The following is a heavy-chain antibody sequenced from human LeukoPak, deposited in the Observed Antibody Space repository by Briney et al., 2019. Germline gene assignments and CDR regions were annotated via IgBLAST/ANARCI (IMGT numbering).Heavy chain of an antibody. Sequence: PSETLSLTCTVSGGSISSSSYYWGWIRQPPGKGLEWIGSIYYSGSTYYNPSLKSRVTISVDTSKSQFSLKLSSVTAADTAVYYCARGPDDFWSGYYTNYWGQGTLVTVSS. V-gene: IGHV4-39*07. CDR1: GGSISSSSYY. J-gene: IGHJ4*02. CDR2: IYYSGST. D-gene: IGHD3-3*01. CDR3: ARGPDDFWSGYYTNY.